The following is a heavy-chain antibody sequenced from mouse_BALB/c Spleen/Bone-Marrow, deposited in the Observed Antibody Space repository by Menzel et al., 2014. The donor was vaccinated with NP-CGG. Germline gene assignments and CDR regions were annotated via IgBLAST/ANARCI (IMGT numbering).Heavy chain of an antibody. J-gene: IGHJ2*01. D-gene: IGHD2-4*01. V-gene: IGHV14-3*02. CDR3: ARFPYDYGGGDY. Sequence: QVVESGAELVKPGASVKLSCTASGFNIKDTYMHWVKQRPEQGLEWIGRIDPANGNTKYDPKFQGKATITADTSSNTAYLQLSSLTSEDTAVYYCARFPYDYGGGDYWGQGTTLTVSS. CDR2: IDPANGNT. CDR1: GFNIKDTY.